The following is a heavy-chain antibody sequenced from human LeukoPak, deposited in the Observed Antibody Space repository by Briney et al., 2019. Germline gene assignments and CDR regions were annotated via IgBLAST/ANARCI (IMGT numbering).Heavy chain of an antibody. J-gene: IGHJ4*02. V-gene: IGHV3-23*01. Sequence: GGSLRLSCAASGFTFSRYAMSCVREAPGKGLEWVSAISGSGGSTYYADSVKGRFTSSRDNSKNTLYLQMNTLRAEDTAVYYCAKDVGYSSSWYRYFDYWGQGTLVTVSS. CDR2: ISGSGGST. CDR3: AKDVGYSSSWYRYFDY. D-gene: IGHD6-13*01. CDR1: GFTFSRYA.